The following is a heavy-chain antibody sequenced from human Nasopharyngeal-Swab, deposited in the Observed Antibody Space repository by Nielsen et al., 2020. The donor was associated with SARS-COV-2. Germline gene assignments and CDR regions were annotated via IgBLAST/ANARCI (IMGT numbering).Heavy chain of an antibody. CDR3: AKDHSPYGSGSYPYYYYGMDV. J-gene: IGHJ6*02. Sequence: GGSLRLSCAASGFTFSSYAMSWVRQAPGKGLEWASVIYSGGSSTYYADSVKGRFTISRDNSKNTLYLQMNSLRAEDTAVYYCAKDHSPYGSGSYPYYYYGMDVWGQGTTVTVSS. CDR2: IYSGGSST. CDR1: GFTFSSYA. D-gene: IGHD3-10*01. V-gene: IGHV3-23*03.